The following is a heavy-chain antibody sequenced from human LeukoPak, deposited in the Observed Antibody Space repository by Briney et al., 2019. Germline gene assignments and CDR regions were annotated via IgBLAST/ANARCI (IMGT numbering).Heavy chain of an antibody. Sequence: GGSLRLSCVATGFTFSDSGMSWVRQAPGKGLEGVAFIRYDGTKDYYADSVKGRFTISRDNSENTLNLQMNSLRPEDTAVYYCAKIEYSSLEVWGKGTTVTVSS. CDR3: AKIEYSSLEV. CDR1: GFTFSDSG. CDR2: IRYDGTKD. V-gene: IGHV3-30*02. D-gene: IGHD6-13*01. J-gene: IGHJ6*04.